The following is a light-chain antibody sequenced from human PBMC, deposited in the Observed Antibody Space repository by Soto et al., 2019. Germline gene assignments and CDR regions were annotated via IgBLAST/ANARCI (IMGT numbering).Light chain of an antibody. Sequence: EIVLTQSPATLSLSPGERATLSCRASQSVSSYLAWYQQKPGLAPRLLIYDASNRATGIPARFSGSGSGTDFTLTISSLEPEDFATYYCQQADSFPLSFGGGTKVEI. J-gene: IGKJ4*01. CDR1: QSVSSY. CDR2: DAS. V-gene: IGKV3-11*01. CDR3: QQADSFPLS.